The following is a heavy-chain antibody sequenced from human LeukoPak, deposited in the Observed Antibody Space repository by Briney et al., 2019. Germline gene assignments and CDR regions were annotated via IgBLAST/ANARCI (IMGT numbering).Heavy chain of an antibody. CDR2: ISHDGTIQ. CDR3: AKAPYIRGYYFDF. V-gene: IGHV3-30*18. D-gene: IGHD3-22*01. CDR1: GFTFTNYG. Sequence: GESLRLSCAASGFTFTNYGMHWVRQAPGKGLEWVAIISHDGTIQHYGDSLKGRFTISRDNSKNTVSLQVNNLRPEDTAVYFCAKAPYIRGYYFDFWGQGIPVSVSS. J-gene: IGHJ4*02.